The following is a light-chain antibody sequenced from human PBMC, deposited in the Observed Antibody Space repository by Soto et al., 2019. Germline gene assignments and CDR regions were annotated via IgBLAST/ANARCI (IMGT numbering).Light chain of an antibody. J-gene: IGKJ3*01. CDR1: QSISNY. CDR3: QQSYTTLFT. V-gene: IGKV1-39*01. CDR2: AAS. Sequence: DIQMTQSPSSLSASVGDRVTITCRASQSISNYLNWYQQKPGKAPKLLIYAASRLQSGVPSRFSGSGSGTDCTLTISSLQPEDFATYSCQQSYTTLFTFGPGTNVDI.